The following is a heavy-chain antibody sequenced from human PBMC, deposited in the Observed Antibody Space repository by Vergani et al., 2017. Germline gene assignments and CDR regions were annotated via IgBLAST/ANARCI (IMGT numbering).Heavy chain of an antibody. V-gene: IGHV3-21*06. CDR1: GFTFSDFS. CDR3: ARDCTSVGCPDNYGMDV. J-gene: IGHJ6*02. Sequence: EVQLLESGGGLVKPGGSLRLSCAASGFTFSDFSMSWVRQAPGKGLEWVAFIGSSGPYINYADSVKGRFIISRDNTNNSLFLQLRSLRAEDAAVYYCARDCTSVGCPDNYGMDVWGQGATVTVSS. CDR2: IGSSGPYI. D-gene: IGHD2-8*02.